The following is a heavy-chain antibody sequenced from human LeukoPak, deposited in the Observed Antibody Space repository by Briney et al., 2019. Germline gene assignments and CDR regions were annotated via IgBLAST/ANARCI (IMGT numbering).Heavy chain of an antibody. J-gene: IGHJ5*02. CDR2: IKQDGSEK. V-gene: IGHV3-7*01. CDR1: GFTFSSYW. Sequence: GGSLRLSCAASGFTFSSYWMSWVRQAPGKGLEWVANIKQDGSEKYYVDSVKGRFTISRDNAKNSLYLQMNSLRAEDTAVYYCARVSYDFWSGGRLDWFDPWGQGTLVTVSS. D-gene: IGHD3-3*01. CDR3: ARVSYDFWSGGRLDWFDP.